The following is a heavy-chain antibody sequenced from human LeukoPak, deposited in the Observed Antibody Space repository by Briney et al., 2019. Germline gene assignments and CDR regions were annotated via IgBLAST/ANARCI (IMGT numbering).Heavy chain of an antibody. CDR2: INHSGSN. CDR3: ASLDYYYDSSGYYSYY. CDR1: GGSFSGYY. J-gene: IGHJ4*02. V-gene: IGHV4-34*01. D-gene: IGHD3-22*01. Sequence: PSETLSLTCAVYGGSFSGYYWSWIRQPPGKGLEWIGEINHSGSNNYNPSLKSRVTISVDTSKNQFSLKLSSVTAADTAVYYCASLDYYYDSSGYYSYYWGQGTLVTVSS.